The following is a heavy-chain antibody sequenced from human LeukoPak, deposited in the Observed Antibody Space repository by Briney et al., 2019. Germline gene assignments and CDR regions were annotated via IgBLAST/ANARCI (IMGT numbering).Heavy chain of an antibody. CDR2: IYYSGST. J-gene: IGHJ4*02. D-gene: IGHD6-6*01. CDR3: ARRGSSSARFDY. CDR1: GGSISTYY. Sequence: SETLSLTCTVSGGSISTYYWSWIRQPPGKGLEWIGYIYYSGSTNYNPSLKSRVTISVDTSKNQFSLKLSSVTAADTAVYYCARRGSSSARFDYWGQGTLVTVSS. V-gene: IGHV4-59*08.